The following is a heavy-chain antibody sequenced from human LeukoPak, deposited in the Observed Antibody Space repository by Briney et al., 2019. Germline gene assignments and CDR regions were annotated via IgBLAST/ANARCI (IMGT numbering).Heavy chain of an antibody. CDR2: INPSGGST. V-gene: IGHV1-46*01. CDR3: ALGRITMVRGVIVGALRDAFDI. CDR1: GYTFTSYY. Sequence: ASVKVSCKASGYTFTSYYMHWVRQVPGQGLEWMGIINPSGGSTSYAQKFQGRVTMTRDMSTSTVYMELSSLRSEDTAVYYCALGRITMVRGVIVGALRDAFDIWGQGTMVTVSS. J-gene: IGHJ3*02. D-gene: IGHD3-10*01.